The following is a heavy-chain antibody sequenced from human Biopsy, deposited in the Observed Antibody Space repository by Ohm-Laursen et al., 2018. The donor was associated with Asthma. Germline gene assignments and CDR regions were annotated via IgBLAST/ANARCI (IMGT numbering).Heavy chain of an antibody. Sequence: SDTLSLTCTVSGGSITSSSYYWGWIRQPPGKGMEWIGSMYHSGSTYYPPSLRSRATISVETSKNQLSLRMSSVTAADTAVYFCVRHQYSSSWSTFDYWGQGALVTVSS. V-gene: IGHV4-39*01. CDR1: GGSITSSSYY. J-gene: IGHJ4*02. D-gene: IGHD3-22*01. CDR2: MYHSGST. CDR3: VRHQYSSSWSTFDY.